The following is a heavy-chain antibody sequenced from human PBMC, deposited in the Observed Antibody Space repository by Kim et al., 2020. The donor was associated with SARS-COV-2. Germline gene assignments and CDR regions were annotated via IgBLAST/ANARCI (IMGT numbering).Heavy chain of an antibody. CDR2: ISSSSSTI. J-gene: IGHJ4*02. CDR3: ARAPALRYCSGGSCYRFDY. Sequence: GGSLRLSCAASGFTFSSYSMNWVRQAPGKGLEWVSYISSSSSTIYYADSVKGRFTISRDNAKNSLYLQMNSLRDEDTAVYYCARAPALRYCSGGSCYRFDYWGQGTLVTVSS. D-gene: IGHD2-15*01. CDR1: GFTFSSYS. V-gene: IGHV3-48*02.